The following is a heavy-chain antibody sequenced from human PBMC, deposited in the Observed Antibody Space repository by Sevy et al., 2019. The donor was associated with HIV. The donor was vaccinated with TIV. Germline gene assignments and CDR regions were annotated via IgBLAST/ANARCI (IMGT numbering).Heavy chain of an antibody. V-gene: IGHV3-33*06. CDR3: AKDRAIGGSGSFYYFDY. D-gene: IGHD3-10*01. CDR2: IWYDGSNK. J-gene: IGHJ4*02. Sequence: GESLKISCAASGFTFSSYGMHWVRQAPGKGLEWVAVIWYDGSNKYYADSVKGRFTISRDNSKNTLYLQMNSLRAEDTAVYYCAKDRAIGGSGSFYYFDYWGQGTLVTVSS. CDR1: GFTFSSYG.